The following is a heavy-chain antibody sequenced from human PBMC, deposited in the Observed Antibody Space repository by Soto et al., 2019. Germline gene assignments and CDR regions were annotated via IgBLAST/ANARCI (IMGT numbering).Heavy chain of an antibody. V-gene: IGHV1-46*01. D-gene: IGHD3-10*01. CDR3: ASPTMVRGEKEPGDYYYYGMDV. Sequence: ASVKVSCKASGYTFTSYDMHWVRQAPGQGLEWMGIINPSGGSTSYAQKFQGRVTMTRDTSTSTVYMELSSLRSEDTAVYYCASPTMVRGEKEPGDYYYYGMDVWGQGTTVTVSS. CDR2: INPSGGST. CDR1: GYTFTSYD. J-gene: IGHJ6*02.